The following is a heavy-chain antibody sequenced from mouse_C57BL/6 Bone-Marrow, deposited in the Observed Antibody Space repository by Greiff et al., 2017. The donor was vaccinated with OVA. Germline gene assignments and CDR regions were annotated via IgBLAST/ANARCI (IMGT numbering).Heavy chain of an antibody. V-gene: IGHV5-17*01. Sequence: DVKLVESGGGLVKPGGSLKLSCAASGFTFSDYGMHWVRQAPEKGLEWVAYISSGSSTIYYADTVKGRFTISRDNAKNTLFLQMTSLRSEDTAMSYCARGEVWLRRDWYFDVWGTGTTVTVSS. J-gene: IGHJ1*03. CDR2: ISSGSSTI. CDR1: GFTFSDYG. CDR3: ARGEVWLRRDWYFDV. D-gene: IGHD2-2*01.